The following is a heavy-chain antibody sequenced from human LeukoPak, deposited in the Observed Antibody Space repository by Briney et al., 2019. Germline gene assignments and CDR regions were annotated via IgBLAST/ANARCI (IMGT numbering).Heavy chain of an antibody. CDR3: ARDQAICSSTSCYWAYYYYYMDV. Sequence: GGSLRLSCAASGFTFSSYSTNWVRQAPGKGLEWVAVISYDGNNKYYADSVKGRFTISRDNSKNTLYVQMNSLRAEDTAVYYCARDQAICSSTSCYWAYYYYYMDVWGKGTTVTVSS. D-gene: IGHD2-2*01. CDR2: ISYDGNNK. CDR1: GFTFSSYS. J-gene: IGHJ6*03. V-gene: IGHV3-30*03.